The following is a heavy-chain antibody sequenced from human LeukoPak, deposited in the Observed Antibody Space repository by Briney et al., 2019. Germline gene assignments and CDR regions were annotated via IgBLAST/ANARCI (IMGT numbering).Heavy chain of an antibody. D-gene: IGHD3-3*01. Sequence: PGGSLRLSFAASGFTFSSYAMHWVRQAPGKGLEWVAVISYDGSNKYYADSVKGRFTISRDNSKNTLYLQMNSLRAEDTAVYYCARGGTIFGVVPFDYWGQGTLVTVSS. CDR1: GFTFSSYA. J-gene: IGHJ4*02. CDR2: ISYDGSNK. CDR3: ARGGTIFGVVPFDY. V-gene: IGHV3-30-3*01.